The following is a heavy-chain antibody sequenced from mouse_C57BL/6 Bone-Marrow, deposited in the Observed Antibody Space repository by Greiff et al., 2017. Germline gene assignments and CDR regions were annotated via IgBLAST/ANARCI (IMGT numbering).Heavy chain of an antibody. J-gene: IGHJ3*01. CDR1: GFTFSDYG. V-gene: IGHV5-15*01. D-gene: IGHD1-1*01. CDR3: ARGYGSSYGFAY. Sequence: EVQLQESGGGLVQPGGSLKLSCAASGFTFSDYGMAWVRQAPRKGPEWVAFISNLAYSIYYADTVTGRFTISRENAKNTLYLEMSSLRSEDTAMYYCARGYGSSYGFAYWGQGTLVTVSA. CDR2: ISNLAYSI.